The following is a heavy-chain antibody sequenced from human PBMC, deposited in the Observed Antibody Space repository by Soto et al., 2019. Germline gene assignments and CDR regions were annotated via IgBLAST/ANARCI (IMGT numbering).Heavy chain of an antibody. V-gene: IGHV1-46*01. D-gene: IGHD3-10*01. CDR3: AREAVNYYSGMDV. CDR2: IKPSGGSV. Sequence: QVQLVQSGAEVKKPGASVKISCKASGYIFSSYYMHWLRQAPGQGREWLGVIKPSGGSVTYAQKFQGRVIMTWDTSTTTVYMELSGLSSEDAAVYYCAREAVNYYSGMDVWGQGTAVTVSS. J-gene: IGHJ6*02. CDR1: GYIFSSYY.